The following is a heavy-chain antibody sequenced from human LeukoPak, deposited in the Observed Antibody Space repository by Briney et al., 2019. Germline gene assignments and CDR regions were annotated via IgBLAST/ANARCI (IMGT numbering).Heavy chain of an antibody. V-gene: IGHV1-2*02. CDR3: TTSAGDYRAGHYYYMGV. J-gene: IGHJ6*03. D-gene: IGHD4-11*01. Sequence: ASVKVSCKASGYTFTGYYFHWVRQAPGQGLEWMGWINPNTAGTNYAQKFLGGVTLTWDTSISTAYMELNRLTSDDTAVYYCTTSAGDYRAGHYYYMGVWGKGTSVTVSS. CDR2: INPNTAGT. CDR1: GYTFTGYY.